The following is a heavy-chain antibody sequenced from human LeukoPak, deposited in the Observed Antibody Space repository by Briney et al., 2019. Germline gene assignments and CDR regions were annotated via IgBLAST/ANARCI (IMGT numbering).Heavy chain of an antibody. V-gene: IGHV4-34*01. Sequence: SETLSLTCAVYGGSFSGYYWSWIRQPPGKGLEWIGEINHSGSTNYNPSLKSRVTISVDTSKNQFSLKLSSVTAADTAVYYCARLYYDSSGSWGQGTLVTVSS. CDR2: INHSGST. CDR1: GGSFSGYY. J-gene: IGHJ5*02. CDR3: ARLYYDSSGS. D-gene: IGHD3-22*01.